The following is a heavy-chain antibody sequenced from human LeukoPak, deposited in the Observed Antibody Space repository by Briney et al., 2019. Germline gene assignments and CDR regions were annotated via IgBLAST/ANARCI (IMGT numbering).Heavy chain of an antibody. CDR1: GFTFSSYG. Sequence: PGGSLRLSCAASGFTFSSYGMRWVRQAPGKGLEWVAVISYDGSNKYYADSVKGRFTISTDNSKNTLYLQMNSLRVEDTAVYYCARGRPHGNDYWGQGTLVTVSS. CDR3: ARGRPHGNDY. V-gene: IGHV3-30*03. J-gene: IGHJ4*02. CDR2: ISYDGSNK. D-gene: IGHD4-23*01.